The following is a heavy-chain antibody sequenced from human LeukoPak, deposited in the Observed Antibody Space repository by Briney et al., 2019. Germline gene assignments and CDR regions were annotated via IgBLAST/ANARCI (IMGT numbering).Heavy chain of an antibody. D-gene: IGHD3-22*01. CDR2: VYSGGHT. CDR1: GDALSSSNSY. V-gene: IGHV4-39*01. J-gene: IGHJ4*02. Sequence: SEPLSLTCTVSGDALSSSNSYWGWSRQPQGKGLEWIGRVYSGGHTYYNPSLKSRVTISVDASKNQFYLKLSSVPAADTALYYCAKAARPYDSGRYYHYWGQGTLVTVSS. CDR3: AKAARPYDSGRYYHY.